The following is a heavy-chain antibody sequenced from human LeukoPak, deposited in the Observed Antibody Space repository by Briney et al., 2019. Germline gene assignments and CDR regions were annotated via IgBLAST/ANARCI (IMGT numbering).Heavy chain of an antibody. CDR2: IIPIFGTA. D-gene: IGHD6-6*01. J-gene: IGHJ4*02. CDR1: GGTFSSYA. V-gene: IGHV1-69*05. CDR3: ARGFYSSSSSLLDY. Sequence: GASVKVSCKASGGTFSSYAISWVRQAPGQGLEWMGGIIPIFGTANYAQKFQGRVTITTDESTSTAYMELSSLRSEDTAVYYCARGFYSSSSSLLDYWGQGTQVTVSS.